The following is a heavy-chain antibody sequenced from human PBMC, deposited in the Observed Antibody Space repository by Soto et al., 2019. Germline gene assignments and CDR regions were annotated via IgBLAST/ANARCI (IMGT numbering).Heavy chain of an antibody. D-gene: IGHD6-19*01. J-gene: IGHJ5*01. CDR3: ARDNYSSGWYDS. CDR2: LFSGASS. CDR1: GFTVSSGY. V-gene: IGHV3-53*05. Sequence: GGSLRLSCAASGFTVSSGYMAWVRQAPGKGLEWISVLFSGASSYYADSVKGRFTISRDNSKNTLSLEMSSLRVEDTAVYFCARDNYSSGWYDSWGQGTRVTVSS.